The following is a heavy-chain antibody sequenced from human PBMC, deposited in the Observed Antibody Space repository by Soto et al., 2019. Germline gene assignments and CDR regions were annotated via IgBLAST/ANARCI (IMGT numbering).Heavy chain of an antibody. CDR3: GRGRSGQIVVFY. Sequence: ASVKVFCKASGYTFTGHYIHWVRQAPEQGPEXRGEXXXQXGXTXYXXXXQGRVTMTMDTSVTTVYMELKNLRPDDTAVYYCGRGRSGQIVVFYWGQGTPVTVSS. V-gene: IGHV1-2*02. CDR1: GYTFTGHY. J-gene: IGHJ4*02. CDR2: XXXQXGXT. D-gene: IGHD1-26*01.